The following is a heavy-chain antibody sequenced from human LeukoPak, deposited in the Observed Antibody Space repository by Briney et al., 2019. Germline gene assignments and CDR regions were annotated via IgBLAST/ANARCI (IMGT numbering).Heavy chain of an antibody. Sequence: SSVKVSCKASGGTFSSYAISWVRQAPGQGLEWMGRIIPIFGTANYAQKFQGRVTITTDESTSTAYMELSSLRSEDTAVYYCLANYYGSGSYYSQRGEEFDYWGQGTLVTVSS. J-gene: IGHJ4*02. V-gene: IGHV1-69*05. CDR2: IIPIFGTA. D-gene: IGHD3-10*01. CDR3: LANYYGSGSYYSQRGEEFDY. CDR1: GGTFSSYA.